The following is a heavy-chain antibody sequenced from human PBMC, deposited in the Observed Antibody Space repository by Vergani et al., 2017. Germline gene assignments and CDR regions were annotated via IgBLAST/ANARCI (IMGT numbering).Heavy chain of an antibody. CDR2: IYYSGST. Sequence: QLQLQESGPGLVKPSETLSLTCTVSGGSISSSSYYWGWIRQPPGKGLEWIGSIYYSGSTYYNPFLKSRVTISVDTSKNQFSLKLSSVTAADTAVYYCARQLRYYYDSSGYYYAFDYWGQGSLVTVSS. CDR1: GGSISSSSYY. J-gene: IGHJ4*02. V-gene: IGHV4-39*01. D-gene: IGHD3-22*01. CDR3: ARQLRYYYDSSGYYYAFDY.